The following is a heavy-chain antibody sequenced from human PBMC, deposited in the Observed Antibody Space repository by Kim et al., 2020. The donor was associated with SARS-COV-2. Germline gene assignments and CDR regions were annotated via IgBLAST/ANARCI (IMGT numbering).Heavy chain of an antibody. CDR2: IIPLLGMT. Sequence: QAPGQGLEWMGRIIPLLGMTNYAQQLQGRLTITADKSTNTAYMELSSLRFEDTAVYYCATGTTLEWFNYWGQGTLVTVSA. V-gene: IGHV1-69*02. CDR3: ATGTTLEWFNY. D-gene: IGHD1-7*01. J-gene: IGHJ4*02.